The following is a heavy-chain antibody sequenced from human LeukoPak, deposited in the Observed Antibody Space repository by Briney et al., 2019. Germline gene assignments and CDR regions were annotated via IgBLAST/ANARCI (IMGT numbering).Heavy chain of an antibody. CDR2: ISGRGGST. V-gene: IGHV3-23*01. J-gene: IGHJ3*02. Sequence: GGSLRLSCAASGFTFSSYAMSWVRQAPGKGLEWVSAISGRGGSTYYADSVKGRFTISRDNSKNTLYLQMNSLRAEDTAVYYCARVPVLKGAFDIWGQGTMVTVSS. D-gene: IGHD4/OR15-4a*01. CDR3: ARVPVLKGAFDI. CDR1: GFTFSSYA.